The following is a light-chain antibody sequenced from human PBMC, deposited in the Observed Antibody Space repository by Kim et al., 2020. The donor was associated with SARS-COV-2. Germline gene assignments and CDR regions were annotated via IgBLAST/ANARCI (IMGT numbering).Light chain of an antibody. CDR3: NSRDSNDKVV. Sequence: VALGQTFRITCQGDSLRSYYATWYQQKPGQAPIVVIYGKNNRPSGIPDRFSGSSSGNTASLTITGTQAGDEADYYCNSRDSNDKVVFGGGTQLTVL. J-gene: IGLJ2*01. CDR2: GKN. V-gene: IGLV3-19*01. CDR1: SLRSYY.